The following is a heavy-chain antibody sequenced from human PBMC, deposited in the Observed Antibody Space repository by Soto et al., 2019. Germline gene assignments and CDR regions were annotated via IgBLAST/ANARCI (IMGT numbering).Heavy chain of an antibody. CDR3: ARDRDGYNPDY. V-gene: IGHV3-30-3*01. Sequence: QVQLVESGGGVVQPGRSLRLSCAASGFTFSSYAMNWVRQAPGTGLEWVAVISYDGSNKYYADSVKGRFTISRDNSKNTLYLQMNSLRAEDTAVYYCARDRDGYNPDYWGQGTLVTVS. D-gene: IGHD5-12*01. CDR2: ISYDGSNK. CDR1: GFTFSSYA. J-gene: IGHJ4*02.